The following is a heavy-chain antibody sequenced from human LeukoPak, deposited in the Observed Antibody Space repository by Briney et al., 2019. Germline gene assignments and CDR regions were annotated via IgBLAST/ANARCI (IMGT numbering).Heavy chain of an antibody. D-gene: IGHD2-15*01. CDR1: GGSFSGYY. CDR3: ARRIYCSGGSCYEADY. CDR2: INHSGGT. J-gene: IGHJ4*02. Sequence: SETLSLTCAVYGGSFSGYYWSWIRQPPGKGLEWIGEINHSGGTNYNPSLKSRVTISVDTSKNQFSLKLSSVTAADTAVYYCARRIYCSGGSCYEADYWGQGTLVTVSS. V-gene: IGHV4-34*01.